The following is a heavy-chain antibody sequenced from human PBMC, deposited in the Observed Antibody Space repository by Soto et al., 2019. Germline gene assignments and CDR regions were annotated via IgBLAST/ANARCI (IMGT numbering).Heavy chain of an antibody. D-gene: IGHD4-17*01. CDR1: GGSIRDYF. Sequence: QVQLQESGPGLVKPSETLSLTCTVSGGSIRDYFWTWIRQPPGKGLEWIGYIYYSGRNNYNPSLKSRVSISVDTSKNHFSLQLRSVTAADTAVYYCARVGGDDFGDSGGFDYWGQGTLVTVSS. CDR2: IYYSGRN. V-gene: IGHV4-59*01. CDR3: ARVGGDDFGDSGGFDY. J-gene: IGHJ4*02.